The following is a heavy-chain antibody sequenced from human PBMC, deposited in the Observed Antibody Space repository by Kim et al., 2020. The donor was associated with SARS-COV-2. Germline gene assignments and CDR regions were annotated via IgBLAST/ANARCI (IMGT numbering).Heavy chain of an antibody. J-gene: IGHJ4*02. Sequence: VTVKRRYTTSRDNNKNTLYLQMNSLGAEDTAVYYCGKGSNDYGDYDLGYWGQGTLVTVSS. CDR3: GKGSNDYGDYDLGY. D-gene: IGHD4-17*01. V-gene: IGHV3-23*03.